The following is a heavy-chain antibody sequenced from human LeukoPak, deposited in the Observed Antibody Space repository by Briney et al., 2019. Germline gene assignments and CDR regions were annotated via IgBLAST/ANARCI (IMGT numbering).Heavy chain of an antibody. J-gene: IGHJ6*03. V-gene: IGHV4-38-2*02. D-gene: IGHD3-16*01. CDR1: GYSISSGYY. Sequence: PSETLSLTCTVSGYSISSGYYWGWIRQPPGTGLEWIGSTYHSGRTYYNPSLKSRVTISVDTSKNQFSLKLSSVTAADTAMYYCAREKIGTGTVLGKDYYYMDVWGKGTTVTVSS. CDR2: TYHSGRT. CDR3: AREKIGTGTVLGKDYYYMDV.